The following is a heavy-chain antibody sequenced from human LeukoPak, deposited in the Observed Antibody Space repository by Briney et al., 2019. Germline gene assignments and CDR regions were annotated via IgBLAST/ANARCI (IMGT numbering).Heavy chain of an antibody. J-gene: IGHJ3*02. CDR3: AKGYTGSYYDALDM. CDR1: GFTFSSYA. Sequence: PGGSLRLSCAASGFTFSSYAMSWVRQAPGKGLEWVSGISYNSGTIGYADSGKGRFTISRDNAKNSLYLQMNSLRAEDTALYHCAKGYTGSYYDALDMWGQGTMVTISS. D-gene: IGHD1-26*01. CDR2: ISYNSGTI. V-gene: IGHV3-9*01.